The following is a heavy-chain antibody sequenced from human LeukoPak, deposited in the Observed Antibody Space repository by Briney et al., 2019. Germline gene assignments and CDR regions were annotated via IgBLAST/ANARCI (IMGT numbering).Heavy chain of an antibody. CDR1: GGSISSGSYY. Sequence: SETLSLTCTVSGGSISSGSYYWNWIRQPAGKGLEWIGRIHTGGSTNYNPSLKSRVTVSVDTSNNQFSLRLSSVTAADTAVYYCARVIPDPSTVIFDYWGQGTLVTVSS. CDR2: IHTGGST. V-gene: IGHV4-61*02. D-gene: IGHD2-21*01. J-gene: IGHJ4*02. CDR3: ARVIPDPSTVIFDY.